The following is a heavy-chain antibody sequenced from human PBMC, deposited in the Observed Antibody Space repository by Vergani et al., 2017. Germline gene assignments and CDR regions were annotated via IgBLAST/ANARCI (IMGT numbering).Heavy chain of an antibody. V-gene: IGHV4-31*03. J-gene: IGHJ4*02. CDR1: GGSISSGGYY. Sequence: QVQLQESGPGLVKPSQTLSLTCTVSGGSISSGGYYWSWIRQHPGKGLEWIGEINHSGSTNYNPSLKSRVTISVDTSKNQFSLKLSSVTAADTAVYYCARDYYGSGSYLPDYWGQGTLVTVSS. CDR2: INHSGST. CDR3: ARDYYGSGSYLPDY. D-gene: IGHD3-10*01.